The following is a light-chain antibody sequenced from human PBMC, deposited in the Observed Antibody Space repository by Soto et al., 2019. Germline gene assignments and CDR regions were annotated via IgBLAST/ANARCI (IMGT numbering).Light chain of an antibody. V-gene: IGKV1-12*01. J-gene: IGKJ2*01. Sequence: DIQMTQSPPSVSASVGDNVTVSCRASQGISSSLAWYQQKPGKAPKLLIYGAFTVQSGVPSRFSGSGSATAFTLTISSLQPEDFATYYCQQGDKFPLTFGQGTRVDIK. CDR2: GAF. CDR3: QQGDKFPLT. CDR1: QGISSS.